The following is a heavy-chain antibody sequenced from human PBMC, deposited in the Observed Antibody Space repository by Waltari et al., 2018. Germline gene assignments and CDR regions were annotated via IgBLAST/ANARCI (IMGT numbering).Heavy chain of an antibody. J-gene: IGHJ4*02. CDR1: DDSFNDYY. CDR3: ARDAATGYFDS. CDR2: IHYSGST. D-gene: IGHD1-1*01. Sequence: QVQLQESGPGLVKPSETLSLPCTISDDSFNDYYWCWIRQPPGKGLEWLGYIHYSGSTDSSPSFKSRGTMSIDTSKNQFSLNLSSVSAADTAVYYCARDAATGYFDSWGQGTLVTVSS. V-gene: IGHV4-59*01.